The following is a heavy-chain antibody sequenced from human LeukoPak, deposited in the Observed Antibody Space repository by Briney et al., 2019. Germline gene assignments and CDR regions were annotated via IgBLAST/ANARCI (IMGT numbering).Heavy chain of an antibody. D-gene: IGHD3-10*01. Sequence: SETLSLTCTVSGGSISTSSYYWGWIRQSPGKGLEWIGNIYYTGSTYYNPSLKSRVTISVDTSKNQFSLKLSSVTAADTAVYYCRITMVRGVEGIFDYWGQGTLVTVSS. CDR1: GGSISTSSYY. CDR3: RITMVRGVEGIFDY. J-gene: IGHJ4*02. V-gene: IGHV4-39*07. CDR2: IYYTGST.